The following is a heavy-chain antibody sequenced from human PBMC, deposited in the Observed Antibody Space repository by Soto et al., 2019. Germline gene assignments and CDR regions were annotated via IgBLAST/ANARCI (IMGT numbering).Heavy chain of an antibody. Sequence: GGSLRLSCAASGFTFSSYGMHRVRQAPGKGLEWVAVISYDGSNKYYADSVKGRFTISRDNSKNTLYLQMNSLRAEDTAVYYCAKPATSSHYYYYGMDVWGQGTTVTVSS. CDR2: ISYDGSNK. J-gene: IGHJ6*02. CDR1: GFTFSSYG. D-gene: IGHD1-26*01. V-gene: IGHV3-30*18. CDR3: AKPATSSHYYYYGMDV.